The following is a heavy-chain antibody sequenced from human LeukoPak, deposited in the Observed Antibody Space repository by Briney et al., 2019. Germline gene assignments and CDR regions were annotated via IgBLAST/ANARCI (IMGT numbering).Heavy chain of an antibody. J-gene: IGHJ4*02. CDR3: ARVSRRDYFDY. CDR1: GSTFSPHA. CDR2: ISSDGSDK. V-gene: IGHV3-30-3*01. Sequence: GGSLRLSCAASGSTFSPHAMHWVRQAPGKGLKWVAVISSDGSDKYYADSVQGRFTISRDNSKNTLYLQMNSLRPEDTAVYYCARVSRRDYFDYWGQGTLVTVSS.